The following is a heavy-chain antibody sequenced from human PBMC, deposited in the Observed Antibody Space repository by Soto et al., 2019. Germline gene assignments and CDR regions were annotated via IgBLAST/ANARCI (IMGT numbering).Heavy chain of an antibody. V-gene: IGHV3-21*01. D-gene: IGHD3-16*01. CDR1: GFIFSTYS. J-gene: IGHJ3*02. CDR3: TRDADYLDGAVDI. CDR2: ISSTSTYI. Sequence: EVRLVESGGGLVKPGGSLRLSCSASGFIFSTYSMSWVRQAPGEMLEWVSSISSTSTYIYYADSLKGRFTISRDNAKNTLFLQMNSLRADDTAVYFCTRDADYLDGAVDIWGQGTMVTVSS.